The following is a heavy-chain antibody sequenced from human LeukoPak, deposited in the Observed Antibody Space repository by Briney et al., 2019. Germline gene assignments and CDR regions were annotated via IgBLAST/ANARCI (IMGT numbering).Heavy chain of an antibody. D-gene: IGHD3-22*01. Sequence: APSVKLSCKASGYTFTSYGISWVRQPPGQGREWMGWISAYNGNTNYAQKLQGTATMTTDTSTSTAYMELRSLRSDDTAVYYCAGYDSSGTGYYYYGMDVWGQGTTVTVSS. J-gene: IGHJ6*02. CDR3: AGYDSSGTGYYYYGMDV. CDR1: GYTFTSYG. CDR2: ISAYNGNT. V-gene: IGHV1-18*01.